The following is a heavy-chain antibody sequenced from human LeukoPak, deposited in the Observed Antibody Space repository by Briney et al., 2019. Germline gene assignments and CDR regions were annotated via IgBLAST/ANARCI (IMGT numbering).Heavy chain of an antibody. CDR3: ARDRRGYSYGLVDY. V-gene: IGHV3-21*01. CDR1: GFTFSSYS. Sequence: PGGSLRLSCAASGFTFSSYSMNWVRQAPGKGLEWVSSISSSSSYIYYADSVKGRFTISRDNAKNSLYLQMNSLRAEDTAVYYCARDRRGYSYGLVDYWGQGTLVTVSS. D-gene: IGHD5-18*01. CDR2: ISSSSSYI. J-gene: IGHJ4*02.